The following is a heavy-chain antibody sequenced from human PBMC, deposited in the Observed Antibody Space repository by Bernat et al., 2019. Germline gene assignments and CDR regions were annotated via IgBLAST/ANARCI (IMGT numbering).Heavy chain of an antibody. CDR3: AKHPGGIVVPAAILPPTRYYYYGMDV. CDR1: GFTFSSYA. Sequence: EVQLLESGGGLVQPGGSLRLSCAASGFTFSSYAMSWVRQAPGKGLEWVSAISGSGGSTYYADSVKGRFTISRDNSKNTLYLQMNSLRAEDTAVYYCAKHPGGIVVPAAILPPTRYYYYGMDVWGQGTTVTVSS. CDR2: ISGSGGST. J-gene: IGHJ6*02. V-gene: IGHV3-23*01. D-gene: IGHD2-2*02.